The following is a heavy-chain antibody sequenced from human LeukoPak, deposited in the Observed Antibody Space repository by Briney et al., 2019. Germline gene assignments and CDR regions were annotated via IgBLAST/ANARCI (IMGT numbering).Heavy chain of an antibody. Sequence: NPSETLSLTCSVSSYSIDSDTYYWAWIRQTPGKGLEWIASISYSGNTYYNPSLQSRVTISVDTSKIHFPLRLTSVTAADTAVYYCARLTSGAFYFDYWGQGVLVTVSS. D-gene: IGHD3-10*01. V-gene: IGHV4-39*02. CDR2: ISYSGNT. J-gene: IGHJ4*02. CDR3: ARLTSGAFYFDY. CDR1: SYSIDSDTYY.